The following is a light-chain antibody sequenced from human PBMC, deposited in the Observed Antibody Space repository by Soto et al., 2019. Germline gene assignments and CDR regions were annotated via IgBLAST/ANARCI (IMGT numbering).Light chain of an antibody. CDR1: QSISSY. J-gene: IGKJ2*02. V-gene: IGKV1-39*01. Sequence: DIQMTQSPSSLSASVGDRVTITCRASQSISSYLNWYQQKPGKAPKLLIYAASSLHSGVPSRFSGSGSGTDFTLPISSLQPEDFATYYCQQRYSTPPWTFGQGTKLEIK. CDR3: QQRYSTPPWT. CDR2: AAS.